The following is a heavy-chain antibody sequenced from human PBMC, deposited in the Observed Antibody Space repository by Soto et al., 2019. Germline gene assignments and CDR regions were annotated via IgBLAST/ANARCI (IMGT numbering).Heavy chain of an antibody. Sequence: EVQLVESGGGLVQPGGSLRLSCVASGFTFSSYWTHWVRQAPGKGLVWVSLINSDGSSTSYADSVKGRFTISKDNAKNTLYLQINSLRAEDTAVYYCARDYIVVVEAVAFDIWGQGTMVTVSS. CDR1: GFTFSSYW. CDR2: INSDGSST. D-gene: IGHD2-2*01. CDR3: ARDYIVVVEAVAFDI. J-gene: IGHJ3*02. V-gene: IGHV3-74*01.